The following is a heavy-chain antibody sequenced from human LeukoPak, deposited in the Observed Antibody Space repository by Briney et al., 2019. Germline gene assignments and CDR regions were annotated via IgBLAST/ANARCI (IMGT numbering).Heavy chain of an antibody. CDR3: VRVTSGRMDFDY. CDR1: GYTFTGYY. D-gene: IGHD6-19*01. J-gene: IGHJ4*02. Sequence: GASVKVSCKASGYTFTGYYMHWVRQVPGQGLEWMGWTNPHSGQTGYVLKFQGRVTMTRDTSISTAYMELSSLTSEDTAVYYCVRVTSGRMDFDYWGQGTLVTVSS. V-gene: IGHV1-8*02. CDR2: TNPHSGQT.